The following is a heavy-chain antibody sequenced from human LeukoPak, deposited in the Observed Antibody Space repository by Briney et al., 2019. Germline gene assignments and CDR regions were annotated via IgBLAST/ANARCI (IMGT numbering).Heavy chain of an antibody. D-gene: IGHD3-3*01. CDR2: IFYSGST. J-gene: IGHJ4*02. CDR1: GGSISSSSYY. Sequence: SETLSLTCTVSGGSISSSSYYWGWIRQPPGKGLEWIASIFYSGSTYYNPSLKSRVTISVDTSKNQFSLKLSSVTAADTAVYYCARQPHYDFWSGQRDYWGQGTQVTVSS. V-gene: IGHV4-39*01. CDR3: ARQPHYDFWSGQRDY.